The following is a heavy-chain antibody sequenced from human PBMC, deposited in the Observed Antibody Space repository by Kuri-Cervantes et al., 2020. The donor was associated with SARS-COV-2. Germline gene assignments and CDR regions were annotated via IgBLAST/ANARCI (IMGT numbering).Heavy chain of an antibody. CDR1: GYSFTSYW. J-gene: IGHJ4*02. CDR3: ARAIRDYYDSSAYFDY. D-gene: IGHD3-22*01. V-gene: IGHV5-51*01. Sequence: GGSLRLSCKGSGYSFTSYWIGWVRQMPGKGLEWMGIIYPGDSDTRYSPSFKGQVTISADKSISTAYLQWSSPEASDTAMYYCARAIRDYYDSSAYFDYWGQGTLVTVSS. CDR2: IYPGDSDT.